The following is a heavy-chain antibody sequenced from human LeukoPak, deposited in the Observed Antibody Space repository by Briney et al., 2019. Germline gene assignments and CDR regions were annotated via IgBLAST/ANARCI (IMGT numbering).Heavy chain of an antibody. CDR2: INPNSGGT. Sequence: ASVKVSCKASGYTFTGYYMHWVRQAPGQGLEWMGWINPNSGGTNYAQKFQGRVTMTGDTSISTAYMELSRLRSDDTAVYYCARDADYSSGWYLDYWGQGTLVTVSS. D-gene: IGHD6-19*01. V-gene: IGHV1-2*02. CDR1: GYTFTGYY. J-gene: IGHJ4*02. CDR3: ARDADYSSGWYLDY.